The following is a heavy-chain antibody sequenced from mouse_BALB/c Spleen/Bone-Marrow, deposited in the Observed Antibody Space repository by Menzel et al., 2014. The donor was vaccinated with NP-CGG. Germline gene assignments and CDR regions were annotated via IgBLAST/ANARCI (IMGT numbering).Heavy chain of an antibody. CDR2: ISNGGGST. V-gene: IGHV5-12*01. J-gene: IGHJ2*01. Sequence: EVKLVESGGGLVQPGGSLKLSFAPSGFTFSDYYMYWDRQTPEKRLEWAAYISNGGGSTYYPDTVKGRFTISRDNAKNTLYLQMSSLKSEDTAMYYCARHSGYDYFEYWGQGTPLTVSS. D-gene: IGHD2-2*01. CDR1: GFTFSDYY. CDR3: ARHSGYDYFEY.